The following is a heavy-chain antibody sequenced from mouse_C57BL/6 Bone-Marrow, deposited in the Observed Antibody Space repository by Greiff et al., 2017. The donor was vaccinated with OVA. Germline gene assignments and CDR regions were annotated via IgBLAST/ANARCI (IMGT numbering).Heavy chain of an antibody. CDR2: IYPGSGST. J-gene: IGHJ4*01. V-gene: IGHV1-55*01. Sequence: QVQLQQSGAELVKPGASVKMSCKASGYTFTSYWITWVKQRPGQGLEWIGDIYPGSGSTNYNEKFKSKATLTVDTSSSTAYMQLSSLTSEDSAVYYCARGEGLRRDYYAMDYWGQGTSVTVSS. CDR1: GYTFTSYW. CDR3: ARGEGLRRDYYAMDY. D-gene: IGHD2-4*01.